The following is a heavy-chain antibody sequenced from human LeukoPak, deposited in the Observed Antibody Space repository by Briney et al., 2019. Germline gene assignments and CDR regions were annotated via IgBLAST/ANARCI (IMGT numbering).Heavy chain of an antibody. CDR3: ARGRAFQYYDSPFDP. CDR2: IIPILGIA. D-gene: IGHD3-22*01. Sequence: SVKVSCKASGGTFSSYAISWVRQAPGQGLEWMGRIIPILGIANYAQKFQGRVTITADKSTSTAYMELSSLRSEDTAVYYCARGRAFQYYDSPFDPWGQGTLVTVSS. J-gene: IGHJ5*02. V-gene: IGHV1-69*04. CDR1: GGTFSSYA.